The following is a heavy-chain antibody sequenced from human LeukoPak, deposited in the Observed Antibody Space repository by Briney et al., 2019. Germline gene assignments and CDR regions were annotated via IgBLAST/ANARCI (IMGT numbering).Heavy chain of an antibody. V-gene: IGHV3-74*01. CDR2: IERDGSST. D-gene: IGHD6-6*01. CDR1: GFTFSSYW. J-gene: IGHJ4*02. CDR3: ARAAYSSSPDY. Sequence: PGGSLRLSCAASGFTFSSYWMTWVRQAPEKGLEWVSRIERDGSSTRYADPVKGRFLMSRDNAKNTVDLQMNSLRAEDTAVYYCARAAYSSSPDYWGQGALVTVSS.